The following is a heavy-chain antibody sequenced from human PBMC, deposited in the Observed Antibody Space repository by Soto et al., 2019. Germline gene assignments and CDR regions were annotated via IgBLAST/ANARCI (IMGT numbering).Heavy chain of an antibody. D-gene: IGHD6-19*01. CDR2: ISGSGGSA. J-gene: IGHJ3*02. CDR1: GFTFSTYA. CDR3: AGSSGWYRAFDI. V-gene: IGHV3-23*01. Sequence: EVQLLESGGGLVQPGGSLRLSCAASGFTFSTYAMSWVRQAPGKGLEWVSGISGSGGSAYYADSVKGRFTISRDNSTNTLYLQMDCLRAEDTAVYYCAGSSGWYRAFDIWGQGTMVTVSS.